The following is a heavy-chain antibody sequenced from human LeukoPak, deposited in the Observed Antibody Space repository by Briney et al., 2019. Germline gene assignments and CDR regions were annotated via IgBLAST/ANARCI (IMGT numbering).Heavy chain of an antibody. V-gene: IGHV5-51*01. CDR2: IYRGVSDT. Sequence: GESLKISCKGSGYSFTNYWIGWVRQMPGKGLEWMGIIYRGVSDTRYSPSFQGQVTISADKSVSTAYLQWSSLKASDTAMYYCVISPVVGGMGSFDYWGQGTLVTVSS. D-gene: IGHD1-26*01. CDR3: VISPVVGGMGSFDY. J-gene: IGHJ4*02. CDR1: GYSFTNYW.